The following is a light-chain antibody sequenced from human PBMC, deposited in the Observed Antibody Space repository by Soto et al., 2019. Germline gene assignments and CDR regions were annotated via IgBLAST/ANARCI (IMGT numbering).Light chain of an antibody. CDR1: SSDVGGYNY. V-gene: IGLV2-14*01. CDR2: EVS. CDR3: SSYTSSSVPYV. J-gene: IGLJ1*01. Sequence: QSALTQPASVSGSTGQSITSSCSRTSSDVGGYNYVSWYQQYPGKAPKLMIYEVSNRPSGVSNRFSGSKSGNTASLTISGLQAEDEADYYCSSYTSSSVPYVFGTGTKLTVL.